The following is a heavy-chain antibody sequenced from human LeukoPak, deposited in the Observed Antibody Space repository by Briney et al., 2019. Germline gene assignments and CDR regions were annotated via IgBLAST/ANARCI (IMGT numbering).Heavy chain of an antibody. Sequence: SETLSLTCTVSGGSISSYYWSWIRQPPGKGLEWIGYIYYSGSTNYNPSLKSRVTISVDTSKNQFSLKLSSVTAADTAVYYCARDNYSGRYFDYWGQGTLVTVSS. CDR3: ARDNYSGRYFDY. CDR2: IYYSGST. J-gene: IGHJ4*02. V-gene: IGHV4-59*01. CDR1: GGSISSYY. D-gene: IGHD1-26*01.